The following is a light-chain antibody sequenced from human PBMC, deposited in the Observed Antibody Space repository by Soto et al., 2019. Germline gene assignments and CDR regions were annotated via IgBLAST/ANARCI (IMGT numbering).Light chain of an antibody. J-gene: IGKJ4*01. CDR1: QSISSW. CDR3: QHYNSCRRT. CDR2: KAS. V-gene: IGKV1-5*03. Sequence: DIQMTQSPSTLSASVGDRVAITCRASQSISSWLAWYQQKPGKAPKLLIYKASSLESGVPSRFSGSGSGTEFTLTISSLQPDDFATYYCQHYNSCRRTFGGGTKVEIK.